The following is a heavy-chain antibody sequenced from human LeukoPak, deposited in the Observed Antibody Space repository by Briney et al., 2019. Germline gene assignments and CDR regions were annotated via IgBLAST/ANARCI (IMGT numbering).Heavy chain of an antibody. D-gene: IGHD6-13*01. CDR1: GYSISSGYY. CDR3: ARQYSRSWYAVPRNWFDP. Sequence: SETLSLTCTVSGYSISSGYYWGWIRQPPGKGLEWIGSIYHSGSTYYNPSLKSRVTISVDTSKNQFSLKLSSVTAADTAVYYCARQYSRSWYAVPRNWFDPWGQGTLVTVSS. CDR2: IYHSGST. V-gene: IGHV4-38-2*02. J-gene: IGHJ5*02.